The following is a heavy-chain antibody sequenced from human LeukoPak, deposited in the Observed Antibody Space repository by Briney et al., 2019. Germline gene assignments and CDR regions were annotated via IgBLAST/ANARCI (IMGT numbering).Heavy chain of an antibody. J-gene: IGHJ3*02. Sequence: GGSLRLSCAASGFTFSSYWMSWVRQAPGKGVEWVANIKQDGSEKYYVDSVKGRFTIYRDNAKNSLYLQMNSLRAEDTAVYYCARDGMGYSDAFDIWGQGTMVTVSS. CDR2: IKQDGSEK. CDR1: GFTFSSYW. V-gene: IGHV3-7*01. CDR3: ARDGMGYSDAFDI. D-gene: IGHD3-22*01.